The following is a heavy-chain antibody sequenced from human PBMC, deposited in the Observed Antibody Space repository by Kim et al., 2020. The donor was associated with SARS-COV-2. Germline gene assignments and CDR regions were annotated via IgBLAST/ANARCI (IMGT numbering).Heavy chain of an antibody. CDR3: CSGYSSTWYGGGLNY. Sequence: DSVKGRFTISRDNSKNTVYLQMNSLRAEDTAVYYCCSGYSSTWYGGGLNYWGQGTLVTVSS. J-gene: IGHJ4*02. V-gene: IGHV3-53*01. D-gene: IGHD6-13*01.